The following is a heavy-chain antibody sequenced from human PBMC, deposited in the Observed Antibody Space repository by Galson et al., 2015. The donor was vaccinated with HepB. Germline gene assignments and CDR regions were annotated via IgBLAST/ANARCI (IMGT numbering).Heavy chain of an antibody. CDR2: ITPSGANT. Sequence: SLRLSCAASGFTFSYYAMAWVRQAPGKGLEWISAITPSGANTYSADSKKGRFLISRDNSQNTLFLQMNSLRADDTAIYFCAKVFPEKTDGWYRQALYYFDSWGQGTRVTVSS. CDR3: AKVFPEKTDGWYRQALYYFDS. CDR1: GFTFSYYA. V-gene: IGHV3-23*01. D-gene: IGHD6-19*01. J-gene: IGHJ4*02.